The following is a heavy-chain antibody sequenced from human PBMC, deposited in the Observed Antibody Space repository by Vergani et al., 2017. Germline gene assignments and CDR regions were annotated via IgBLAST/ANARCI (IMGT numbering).Heavy chain of an antibody. J-gene: IGHJ4*02. V-gene: IGHV3-48*01. CDR1: GFTFSSYS. CDR2: ISSSSSTI. D-gene: IGHD3-22*01. Sequence: EVQLVESGGGLVQPGGSLRLSCAASGFTFSSYSMNWVRQAPGKGLEWVSYISSSSSTIYYADSVKGRFTISRDNAKNSLYLQMNSLRAEDTALYYCARVGLNYYDSRGPFDYWGQGTLVTVSS. CDR3: ARVGLNYYDSRGPFDY.